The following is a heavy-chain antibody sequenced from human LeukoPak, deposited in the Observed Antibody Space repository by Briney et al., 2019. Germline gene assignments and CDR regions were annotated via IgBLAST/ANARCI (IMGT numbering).Heavy chain of an antibody. J-gene: IGHJ4*02. D-gene: IGHD2-15*01. CDR2: IRYGGSNK. CDR3: AKDPLVVLYYFDY. V-gene: IGHV3-30*02. Sequence: GGSLRLSCAASGFTFSSYGMHWVRQAPGKGLEWVAFIRYGGSNKYYADSVKGRFTISRDNSKNTLYLQMNSLRAEDTAVYYCAKDPLVVLYYFDYWGQGTLVTVSS. CDR1: GFTFSSYG.